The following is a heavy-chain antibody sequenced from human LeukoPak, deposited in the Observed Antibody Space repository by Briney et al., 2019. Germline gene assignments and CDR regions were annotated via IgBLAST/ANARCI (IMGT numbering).Heavy chain of an antibody. CDR1: GFTFSSYE. J-gene: IGHJ4*02. D-gene: IGHD4-17*01. Sequence: GGSLRLSCAVSGFTFSSYEMNWVRQAPGKGLEWISYISSSGSTTKYADSVKGRFTISRDNTKNSLDLQMNSLRVEDTAVYYCARDPTLGYGDFDYWGQGTLVTVSS. CDR3: ARDPTLGYGDFDY. CDR2: ISSSGSTT. V-gene: IGHV3-48*03.